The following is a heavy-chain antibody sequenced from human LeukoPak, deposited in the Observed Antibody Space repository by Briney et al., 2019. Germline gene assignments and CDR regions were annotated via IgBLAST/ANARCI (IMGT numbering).Heavy chain of an antibody. J-gene: IGHJ4*02. D-gene: IGHD3-10*01. Sequence: GGSLRLSCAASGFSFSSHAMHWVRQAPGLGLEWVAVISSYENNMYYVNSVKGRFTISRDNSRNTVYLQMNSLRPEDTAVYYCARSVVRGVLPYWGQGTLVTVSS. V-gene: IGHV3-30*04. CDR3: ARSVVRGVLPY. CDR2: ISSYENNM. CDR1: GFSFSSHA.